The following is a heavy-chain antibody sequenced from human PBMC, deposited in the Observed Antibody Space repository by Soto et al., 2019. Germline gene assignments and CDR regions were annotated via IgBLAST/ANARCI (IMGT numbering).Heavy chain of an antibody. CDR2: IYSGGST. Sequence: EVQLVESGGGLVQPGGSLRLSCAVSGFTVSSNYMSWVRQAPGKGLDWVSVIYSGGSTYYADSVKGRFTISRHSSKNTLYLQMNSLRAEDTAVYYCVRHDGDYLRPIDYWGQGTLVTVSS. CDR1: GFTVSSNY. D-gene: IGHD4-17*01. V-gene: IGHV3-53*04. CDR3: VRHDGDYLRPIDY. J-gene: IGHJ4*02.